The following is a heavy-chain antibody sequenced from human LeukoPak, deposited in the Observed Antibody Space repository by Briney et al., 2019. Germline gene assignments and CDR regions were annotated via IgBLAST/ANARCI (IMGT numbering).Heavy chain of an antibody. D-gene: IGHD5-12*01. J-gene: IGHJ3*02. CDR1: GGSISSYY. Sequence: PSETLSLTCTVSGGSISSYYLSWIRQPPGKGLEWIGYIYYSGSNNYNPSLKSRVTISVDTSKNQFSLKLSSVTAADTAVYYCARIVATITSDAFDIWGQGTMVTVPS. V-gene: IGHV4-59*01. CDR2: IYYSGSN. CDR3: ARIVATITSDAFDI.